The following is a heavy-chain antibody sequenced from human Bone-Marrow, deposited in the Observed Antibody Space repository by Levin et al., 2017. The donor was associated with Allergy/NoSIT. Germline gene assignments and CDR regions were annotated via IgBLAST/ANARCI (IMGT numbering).Heavy chain of an antibody. D-gene: IGHD3-10*01. CDR3: AKHLVPGVIIADAFDI. V-gene: IGHV3-30-3*02. CDR1: GFTFSDYS. CDR2: ISSDGANK. Sequence: PGGSLRLSCVASGFTFSDYSMNWVRQAPGKGLEWVALISSDGANKFNAVKGRFTISRDNSKNMVYLQMNSLTTEDTAVYYCAKHLVPGVIIADAFDIWGQGTRVTVSS. J-gene: IGHJ3*02.